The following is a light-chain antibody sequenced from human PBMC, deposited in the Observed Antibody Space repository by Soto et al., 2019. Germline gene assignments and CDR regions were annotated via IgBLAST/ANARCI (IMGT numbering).Light chain of an antibody. CDR1: QSISNY. Sequence: DIQMTQSPSSLSASVGDRVTITCRASQSISNYLNWYQQKPGKAPKLLMYAASSLQSVVPSRFRGSGSGTDFTLTISSLQPEDFATYYCQQSYSTPRTFGQGTKVEL. CDR3: QQSYSTPRT. V-gene: IGKV1-39*01. CDR2: AAS. J-gene: IGKJ1*01.